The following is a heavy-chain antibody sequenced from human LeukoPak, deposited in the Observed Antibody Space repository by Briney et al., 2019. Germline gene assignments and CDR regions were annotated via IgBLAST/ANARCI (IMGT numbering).Heavy chain of an antibody. CDR3: ARETLSYGDFEY. J-gene: IGHJ4*02. V-gene: IGHV1-2*02. CDR1: GYTFIDYY. D-gene: IGHD4-17*01. CDR2: VDPKSGGT. Sequence: ASVKVSCKASGYTFIDYYIQWIRQAPGQGLEWMGWVDPKSGGTNYGQKFQGRVTITRDTSINTAYMEMSRLESDDTAMYYCARETLSYGDFEYWGQGSLVTVSS.